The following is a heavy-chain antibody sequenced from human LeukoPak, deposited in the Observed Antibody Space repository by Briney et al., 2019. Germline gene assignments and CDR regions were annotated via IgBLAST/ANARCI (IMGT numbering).Heavy chain of an antibody. J-gene: IGHJ5*02. CDR2: ISGSGGST. D-gene: IGHD3-10*01. V-gene: IGHV3-23*01. CDR1: GFTFSSYA. Sequence: RLGGSLRLSCAASGFTFSSYAMSWVRQAPGKGLEWVSAISGSGGSTYYADSAKGRFTISRDNSKNTLYLQMNSLRAEDTAVYYCAKNMVRGVIIRGNWFDPWGQGILVTVSS. CDR3: AKNMVRGVIIRGNWFDP.